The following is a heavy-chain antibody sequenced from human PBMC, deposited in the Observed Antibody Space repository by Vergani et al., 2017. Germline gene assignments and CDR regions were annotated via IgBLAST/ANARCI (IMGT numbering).Heavy chain of an antibody. CDR1: GYTFTSYG. V-gene: IGHV7-4-1*02. Sequence: QVQLVQSGAEVKKPGASVKVSCKASGYTFTSYGISWVRQAPGQGLEWMGWINTNTGNPTYAQGFTGRFVFSLDTSVSTAYLQISSLKAEDTAVYYCAKDMTAYCSSTSCPMDVWGQGTTVTVSS. CDR3: AKDMTAYCSSTSCPMDV. D-gene: IGHD2-2*01. CDR2: INTNTGNP. J-gene: IGHJ6*02.